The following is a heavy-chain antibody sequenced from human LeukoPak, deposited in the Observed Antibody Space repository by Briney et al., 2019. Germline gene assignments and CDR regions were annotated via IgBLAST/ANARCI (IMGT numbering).Heavy chain of an antibody. Sequence: GGSLRLSCAASGFTFSFYSMNWVRQAPGKGLEWVSSISSDNRYIYYADSVKGRFTISRDNAKNSLYLQMNSLRAEDTAVYYCATDYAGNSLWYYYGLGVWGQGTTVTVSS. CDR3: ATDYAGNSLWYYYGLGV. CDR1: GFTFSFYS. J-gene: IGHJ6*02. D-gene: IGHD4-23*01. V-gene: IGHV3-21*01. CDR2: ISSDNRYI.